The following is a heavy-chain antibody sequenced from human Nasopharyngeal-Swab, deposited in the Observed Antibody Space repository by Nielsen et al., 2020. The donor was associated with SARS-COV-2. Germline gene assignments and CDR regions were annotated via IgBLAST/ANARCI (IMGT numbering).Heavy chain of an antibody. CDR3: ARQGVFVPAYFHQYYMDV. CDR1: GFSFSTYW. D-gene: IGHD3-16*02. Sequence: GESLKISCAASGFSFSTYWMTWVRQAPGKGLEWVANIKQDGSEKYYVDSVKCRFTVSRDNPKNLLYLQVNSLRAEDTAVYYCARQGVFVPAYFHQYYMDVWGKGTTVTVSS. J-gene: IGHJ6*03. V-gene: IGHV3-7*03. CDR2: IKQDGSEK.